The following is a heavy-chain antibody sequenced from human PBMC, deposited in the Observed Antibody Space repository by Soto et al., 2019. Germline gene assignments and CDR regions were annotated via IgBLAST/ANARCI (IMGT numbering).Heavy chain of an antibody. Sequence: VESLKISCKGSGYSFTSYWIGWVRQIPWKGLEWMGIIYPCDSYTRYSPSFQGQVTISADKSISTAYLLWSSLKASDTAMYYCARQGDYDILPGNNWFERWGKGNLVTVSS. CDR3: ARQGDYDILPGNNWFER. V-gene: IGHV5-51*01. D-gene: IGHD3-9*01. CDR2: IYPCDSYT. J-gene: IGHJ5*02. CDR1: GYSFTSYW.